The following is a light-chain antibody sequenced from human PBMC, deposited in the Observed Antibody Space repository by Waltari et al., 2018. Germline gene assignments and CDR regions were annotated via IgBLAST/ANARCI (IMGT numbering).Light chain of an antibody. CDR3: QTWGTGIRV. V-gene: IGLV4-69*01. CDR1: SGHSSYA. J-gene: IGLJ2*01. Sequence: QLVLTQSPSASASLGASVKLTCTLSSGHSSYAIAWHQQQPEKGHRYLMKLNRAGSHSKGDGIPDRFSGSRSGAERYLTISSLQSEDEADYYCQTWGTGIRVFGGGTKLTVL. CDR2: LNRAGSH.